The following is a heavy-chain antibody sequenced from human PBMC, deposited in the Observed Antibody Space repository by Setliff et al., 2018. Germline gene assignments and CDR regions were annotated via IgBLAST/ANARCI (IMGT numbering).Heavy chain of an antibody. CDR2: ISAYTGNT. CDR3: ARLVRYCTRTSCQRTPGAEY. D-gene: IGHD2-2*01. V-gene: IGHV1-18*01. Sequence: GASVKVSCKTSGYTFNDYGIAWVRQAPGQGLEWMGWISAYTGNTFYSPKFHGRVTLTTDTSTSTGYMELRSLGSDDTAVYYCARLVRYCTRTSCQRTPGAEYWGQGTLVTVSS. CDR1: GYTFNDYG. J-gene: IGHJ4*02.